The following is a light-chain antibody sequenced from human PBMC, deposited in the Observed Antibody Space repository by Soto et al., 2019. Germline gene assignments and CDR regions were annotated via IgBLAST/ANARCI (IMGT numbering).Light chain of an antibody. CDR2: GAS. Sequence: IVLTQSPGTLSLSPGERAALSCRASQSVSSNSLAWYQQKVGQAPRLLIFGASSRATGVPARFSGSGSGTDFTLTISSLEPEDFAVYYCQQRSNWPLITFGHGTRLEIK. CDR1: QSVSSNS. CDR3: QQRSNWPLIT. V-gene: IGKV3D-20*02. J-gene: IGKJ5*01.